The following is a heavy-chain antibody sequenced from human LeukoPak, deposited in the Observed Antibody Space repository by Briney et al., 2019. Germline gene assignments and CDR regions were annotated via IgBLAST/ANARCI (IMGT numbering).Heavy chain of an antibody. D-gene: IGHD1-26*01. Sequence: GGSLRLSCAASGFTFSSYGMHWVRQAPGKGLEWVAVIWYDGSNKYYADSVKGRFTISRDNSKNTLYLQMNSLRAEDTAVYYCARGARDSDDFDYWGRGTLVTVSS. CDR1: GFTFSSYG. J-gene: IGHJ4*02. CDR2: IWYDGSNK. CDR3: ARGARDSDDFDY. V-gene: IGHV3-33*01.